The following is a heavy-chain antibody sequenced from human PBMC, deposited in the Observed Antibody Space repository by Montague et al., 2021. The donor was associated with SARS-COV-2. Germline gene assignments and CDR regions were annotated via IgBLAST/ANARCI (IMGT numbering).Heavy chain of an antibody. Sequence: SETLSLTCAVYGGSFGDYFWSWIRQPPGKGLEWIGDINQSGSTYYNPSLKSRVTMSVDTSKNQFSLKLSSVTAADTAVYYCARRSYGILTGYSIPNWFDPWGQGTLVTVSS. J-gene: IGHJ5*02. CDR2: INQSGST. CDR1: GGSFGDYF. V-gene: IGHV4-34*01. CDR3: ARRSYGILTGYSIPNWFDP. D-gene: IGHD3-9*01.